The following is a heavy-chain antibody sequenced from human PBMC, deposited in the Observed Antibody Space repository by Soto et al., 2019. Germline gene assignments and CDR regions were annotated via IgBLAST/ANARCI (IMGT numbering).Heavy chain of an antibody. CDR3: ARCRLVAATVRWFDP. D-gene: IGHD2-15*01. CDR1: GYTFTSYY. CDR2: INPSGGST. V-gene: IGHV1-46*01. J-gene: IGHJ5*02. Sequence: ASVKVSCKASGYTFTSYYMHWVRQAPGQGLEWMGIINPSGGSTSYAQKFQGRVTMTRDTSTSTVYMELSSLRSEDTAVYYCARCRLVAATVRWFDPWGQGTLVTVSS.